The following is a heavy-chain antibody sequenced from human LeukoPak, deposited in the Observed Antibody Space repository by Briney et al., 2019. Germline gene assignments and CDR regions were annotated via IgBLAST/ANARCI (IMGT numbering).Heavy chain of an antibody. CDR1: GGSISSYY. J-gene: IGHJ6*03. V-gene: IGHV4-4*09. CDR2: IYTSGST. Sequence: SETLSLTCTVSGGSISSYYWSWIPQPPGKGLEWIGYIYTSGSTNYNPSLKSRVTISVDTSKNQFSLKLSSVTAADTAVYYCARMGYYYYYMDVWGKGTTVTVSS. CDR3: ARMGYYYYYMDV.